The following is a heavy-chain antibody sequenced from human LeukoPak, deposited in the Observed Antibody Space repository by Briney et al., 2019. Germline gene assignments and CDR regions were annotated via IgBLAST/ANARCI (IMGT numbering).Heavy chain of an antibody. CDR3: ARVVDHDYGDYYLDY. CDR2: IYSGGST. CDR1: GFTVSSSD. Sequence: GGSLRLSCAASGFTVSSSDMSWVRQAPGKGLECISVIYSGGSTDYADSVKGRLTISRDNSKNTLYLQMNSLRAEDTAVYYCARVVDHDYGDYYLDYWGQGTLVTVSS. D-gene: IGHD4-17*01. V-gene: IGHV3-53*01. J-gene: IGHJ4*02.